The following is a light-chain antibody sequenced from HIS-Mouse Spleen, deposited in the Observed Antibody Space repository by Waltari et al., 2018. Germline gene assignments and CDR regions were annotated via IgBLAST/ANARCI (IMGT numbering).Light chain of an antibody. J-gene: IGLJ3*02. CDR2: EGS. V-gene: IGLV2-23*01. CDR3: CSYAGSRV. CDR1: SSDVWSYNL. Sequence: QSALTQPASVSGSPGQSITISCTGTSSDVWSYNLVSWYQQHPGKAPKPMIYEGSKRPSGVSNRFSGSKSGNTASLTISGLQAEDEADYYCCSYAGSRVFGGGTKLTVL.